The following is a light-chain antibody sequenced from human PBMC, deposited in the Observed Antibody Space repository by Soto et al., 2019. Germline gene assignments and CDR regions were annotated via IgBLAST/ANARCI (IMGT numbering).Light chain of an antibody. J-gene: IGKJ1*01. CDR3: QQSYSTPRT. CDR2: DAS. V-gene: IGKV1-39*01. CDR1: QSISSS. Sequence: DIQMTQCPSSLSASVGDRVTITCRASQSISSSLNWYRQRPGKAPQLLIYDASTLQSGVPSRFSGSGSGTDFTLTISSLQPEDFAAYHCQQSYSTPRTFGQGTKVEMK.